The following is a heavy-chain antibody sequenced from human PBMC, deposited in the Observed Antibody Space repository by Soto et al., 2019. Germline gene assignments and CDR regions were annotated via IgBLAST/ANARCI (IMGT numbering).Heavy chain of an antibody. V-gene: IGHV4-39*01. CDR3: ARHLVQAAFHFAY. D-gene: IGHD2-15*01. CDR2: IFHSGTT. CDR1: GGPISSGSYY. J-gene: IGHJ4*02. Sequence: QLRLQESGPGLVKASETLSLTCTVSGGPISSGSYYWGWIRQPPGKGLEWIGSIFHSGTTYYNPSLKSRVTISVDTSTKQFSLNLSSVTAADTAVYFCARHLVQAAFHFAYWGQGTLVSVSS.